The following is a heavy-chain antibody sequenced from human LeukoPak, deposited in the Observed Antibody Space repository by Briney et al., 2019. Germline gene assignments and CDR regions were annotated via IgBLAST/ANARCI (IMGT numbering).Heavy chain of an antibody. V-gene: IGHV4-59*11. CDR3: ARADEGSSSWFYFDY. CDR2: IYYSGST. D-gene: IGHD6-13*01. J-gene: IGHJ4*02. CDR1: GGSISSHY. Sequence: SETLSLTCTVSGGSISSHYWSWIRQPPGKGLEWIGYIYYSGSTNYNPSLKSRVTISVDTSKNQFSLKLSSVTAADTAVYYCARADEGSSSWFYFDYWGQETLVTVSS.